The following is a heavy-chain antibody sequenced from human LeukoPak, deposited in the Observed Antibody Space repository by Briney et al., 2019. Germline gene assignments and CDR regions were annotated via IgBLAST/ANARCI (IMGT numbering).Heavy chain of an antibody. J-gene: IGHJ4*02. D-gene: IGHD3-3*01. CDR1: GGSFSSYY. CDR3: ARGFYYDFWSGVKWHPAYYFDY. Sequence: PSETLSLTCAVSGGSFSSYYWTWMRQPPGRGLEWLGYIYDSGRTIYTPSLKSRVTISLDTSKNQFSLKLSSVTAADTAVYYCARGFYYDFWSGVKWHPAYYFDYWGRGALVTVSS. V-gene: IGHV4-59*01. CDR2: IYDSGRT.